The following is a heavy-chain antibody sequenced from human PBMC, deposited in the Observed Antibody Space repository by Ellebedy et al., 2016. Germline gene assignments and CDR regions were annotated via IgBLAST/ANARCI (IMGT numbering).Heavy chain of an antibody. Sequence: ASVKVSCKASGGTFGSNPINWVRQAPGQGLEWVGRVIPILGVVNYAQEFQGRVTLTANRYSNAADLELTGLLSADTAVYFCAMGQSFHDSSRYIFDLWGQGTLVTVSS. D-gene: IGHD3-22*01. V-gene: IGHV1-69*02. J-gene: IGHJ4*02. CDR3: AMGQSFHDSSRYIFDL. CDR2: VIPILGVV. CDR1: GGTFGSNP.